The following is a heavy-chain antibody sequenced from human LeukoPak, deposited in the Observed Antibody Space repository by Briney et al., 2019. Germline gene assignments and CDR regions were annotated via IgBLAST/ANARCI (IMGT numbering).Heavy chain of an antibody. Sequence: GVSLRLSCAASGFTVSSNYISWVRQAPGKGLEWVSFIYSGGSTYYEDSVKGRFTISRDTSKNTLYLQMNSLRAADTAVYYCARGLSSGYSHDAFDIWGQGTLVTVSS. J-gene: IGHJ3*02. CDR1: GFTVSSNY. CDR3: ARGLSSGYSHDAFDI. V-gene: IGHV3-53*01. D-gene: IGHD3-22*01. CDR2: IYSGGST.